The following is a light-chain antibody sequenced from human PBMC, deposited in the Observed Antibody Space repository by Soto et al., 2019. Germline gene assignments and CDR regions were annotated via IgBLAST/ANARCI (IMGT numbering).Light chain of an antibody. CDR2: EVS. CDR1: SSDVGGYNY. CDR3: SSYTSSSIPV. Sequence: QSVLTQPASVSGSPGQSITISCTGTSSDVGGYNYVSWYQQHPDKAPKLMIYEVSNRPSGVSNRFSGSKSGNTASLTISGLQAEDEADYYCSSYTSSSIPVFGGGIKLTVL. V-gene: IGLV2-14*01. J-gene: IGLJ2*01.